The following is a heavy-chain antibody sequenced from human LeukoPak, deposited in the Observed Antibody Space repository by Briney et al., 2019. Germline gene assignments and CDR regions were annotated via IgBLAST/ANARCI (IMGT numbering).Heavy chain of an antibody. D-gene: IGHD4-23*01. V-gene: IGHV3-64*04. CDR2: ISSNGGST. Sequence: GGSLRLSCSASGFTFSSYAMHWVRQAPGKGLEYVSAISSNGGSTYYADSVKGRFTISRDNSKNTLYLQMNSLRAEDTAVYYCAKMRGGNPDKPYFDYWGQGTLVTVSS. CDR3: AKMRGGNPDKPYFDY. J-gene: IGHJ4*02. CDR1: GFTFSSYA.